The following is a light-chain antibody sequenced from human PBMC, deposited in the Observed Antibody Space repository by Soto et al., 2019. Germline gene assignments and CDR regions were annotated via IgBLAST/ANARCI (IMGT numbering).Light chain of an antibody. V-gene: IGKV1-39*01. CDR2: AAS. CDR1: QSITKS. Sequence: DIQMTPSPSSLSASVRDTITVTCRANQSITKSLNWYQKKPGAAPRLLIRAASGLHSGVPSRFSGSGSGTDFTLTISSLEPDDLATYYCQHSYINPITFGQGTRLEIK. J-gene: IGKJ5*01. CDR3: QHSYINPIT.